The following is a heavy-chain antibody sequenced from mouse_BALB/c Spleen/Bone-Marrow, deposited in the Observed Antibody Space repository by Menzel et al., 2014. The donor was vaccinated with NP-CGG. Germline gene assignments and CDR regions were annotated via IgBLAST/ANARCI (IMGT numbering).Heavy chain of an antibody. D-gene: IGHD2-10*02. CDR3: AREKYGNYYAMDY. V-gene: IGHV2-6-7*01. CDR2: IWGDGTT. Sequence: VHLVESGPGLVAPSQSLSIICTVSGFSLTGFGINWIRQPPGKGLEWLGMIWGDGTTDYNSALKSRLSINKDNTKSQVFLKMNSLQAGDTARYYCAREKYGNYYAMDYWGQGTSVTVSS. CDR1: GFSLTGFG. J-gene: IGHJ4*01.